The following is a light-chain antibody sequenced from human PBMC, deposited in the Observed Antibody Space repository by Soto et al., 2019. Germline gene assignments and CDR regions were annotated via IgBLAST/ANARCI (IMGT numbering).Light chain of an antibody. CDR1: SSDVGGYNY. CDR3: SSYTRGSTLVV. J-gene: IGLJ2*01. CDR2: GVI. Sequence: QSALTQPASVSGSPGQSITISCTGTSSDVGGYNYVSWYQQHPGKAPKLIINGVISRPSGVSNRFSGSKSGNTASLTISGLQAEDEADYYCSSYTRGSTLVVFGGGTKLTVL. V-gene: IGLV2-14*01.